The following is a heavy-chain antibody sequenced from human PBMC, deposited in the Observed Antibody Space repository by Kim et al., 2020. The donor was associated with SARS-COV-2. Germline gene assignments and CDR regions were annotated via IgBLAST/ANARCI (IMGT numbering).Heavy chain of an antibody. CDR2: IIPVIGIT. CDR3: TRMNRDHSLFEDF. CDR1: GGTFSSYA. D-gene: IGHD3-3*01. J-gene: IGHJ4*02. Sequence: SVKVSCKAFGGTFSSYAISWVRQAPGQGLEWMGRIIPVIGITNYAQRFQGRVTIIADKSTSTTYMELSSLRSEDTAVYYCTRMNRDHSLFEDFWGQGTLVTVSS. V-gene: IGHV1-69*04.